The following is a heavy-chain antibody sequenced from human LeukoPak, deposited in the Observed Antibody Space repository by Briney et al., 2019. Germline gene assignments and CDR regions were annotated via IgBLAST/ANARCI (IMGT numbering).Heavy chain of an antibody. D-gene: IGHD4-23*01. V-gene: IGHV1-69-2*01. Sequence: GASVKVSCKASGYTFTDYYIHWVQQAPGEGLEWMGRVDPEDGKTIYAEKFQGRVTITADTSTDTAYMELSSLRSEDTAVYYCAIETAVVTPGYWGQGTPVTVSS. CDR2: VDPEDGKT. J-gene: IGHJ4*02. CDR3: AIETAVVTPGY. CDR1: GYTFTDYY.